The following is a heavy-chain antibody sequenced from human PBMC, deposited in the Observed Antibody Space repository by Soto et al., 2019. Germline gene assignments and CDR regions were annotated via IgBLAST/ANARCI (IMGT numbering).Heavy chain of an antibody. CDR1: GFTFINYA. V-gene: IGHV3-23*01. Sequence: PGGSLRLSCASSGFTFINYAMIWVRQAPGKGLEWVSAISGSGGNTYYADSVKGRFIISRDNSENTLYLQMNSLRAEDTALYYCAKENIAARRLLDYWGRGTLVTVSS. CDR2: ISGSGGNT. D-gene: IGHD6-6*01. CDR3: AKENIAARRLLDY. J-gene: IGHJ4*02.